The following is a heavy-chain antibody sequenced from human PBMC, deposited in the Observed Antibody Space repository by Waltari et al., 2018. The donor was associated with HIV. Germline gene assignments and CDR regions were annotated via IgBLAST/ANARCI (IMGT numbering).Heavy chain of an antibody. D-gene: IGHD3-9*01. V-gene: IGHV3-30-3*01. Sequence: QVQLVESGGGVVQPGRSLRLSCAASGFTFSSYAMHWVRQAPGKVMEWVAAITYNGAKEYYADSVRGRFTISIDNSKTTLYLQMNSLRAEDTAVYYCAGGYYYSLFTGYLYPFDYWGQGTLVTVSS. CDR2: ITYNGAKE. CDR3: AGGYYYSLFTGYLYPFDY. CDR1: GFTFSSYA. J-gene: IGHJ4*02.